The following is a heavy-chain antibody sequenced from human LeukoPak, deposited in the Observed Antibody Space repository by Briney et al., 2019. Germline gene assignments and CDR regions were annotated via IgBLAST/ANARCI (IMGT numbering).Heavy chain of an antibody. CDR2: IYYSGST. J-gene: IGHJ4*02. CDR1: GGSISSSSYY. CDR3: ARQGIAVAGTGFGY. D-gene: IGHD6-19*01. V-gene: IGHV4-39*01. Sequence: NPSETLSLTCTVSGGSISSSSYYWGWIRQPPGKGLEWIGSIYYSGSTYYNPSLKSRVTISVDTSKNQFSLKLSSVTAADTAVYYCARQGIAVAGTGFGYWGQGTLVTVSS.